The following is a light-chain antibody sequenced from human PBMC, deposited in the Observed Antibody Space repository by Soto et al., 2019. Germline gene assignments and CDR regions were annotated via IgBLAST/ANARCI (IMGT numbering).Light chain of an antibody. CDR3: QQYIIWPQT. CDR2: VAS. CDR1: QSIRCSY. V-gene: IGKV3-15*01. J-gene: IGKJ1*01. Sequence: EIVLKQSPGTLSLSPGERATLSCRVIQSIRCSYLAWYQQKPGQSPRLLIYVASTRASGIPARFSGSGSGTEFTLTISSLQSEDFAVYFCQQYIIWPQTFGQGTKVDIK.